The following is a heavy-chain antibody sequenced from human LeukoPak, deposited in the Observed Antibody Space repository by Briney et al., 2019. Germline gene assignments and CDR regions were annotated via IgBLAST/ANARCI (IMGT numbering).Heavy chain of an antibody. CDR3: ARLRFSSGPLLDL. D-gene: IGHD3-22*01. Sequence: SETLSLTCTVSGDSISSQHWSWIRQTPGKGLEWIGYIYYSGTTTYNPSLKSRVSMSADTSRNQHSLKLSSVTAADTAVYYCARLRFSSGPLLDLWGQGTQVTVSS. CDR1: GDSISSQH. CDR2: IYYSGTT. V-gene: IGHV4-59*11. J-gene: IGHJ5*02.